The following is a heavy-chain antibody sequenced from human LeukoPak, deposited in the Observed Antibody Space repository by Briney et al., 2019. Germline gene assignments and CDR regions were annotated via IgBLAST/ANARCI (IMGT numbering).Heavy chain of an antibody. CDR2: MNPNSGNT. Sequence: ASVKVSCKASGYTFTSYDINWVRQATGQGLEWMGWMNPNSGNTGYAQKFQGRVTITRNTSISTAYMELSSLRSEDTAVYYCARSWVSGYPIYYYYYMDVWGKGTTVTVSS. CDR1: GYTFTSYD. D-gene: IGHD3-22*01. CDR3: ARSWVSGYPIYYYYYMDV. J-gene: IGHJ6*03. V-gene: IGHV1-8*03.